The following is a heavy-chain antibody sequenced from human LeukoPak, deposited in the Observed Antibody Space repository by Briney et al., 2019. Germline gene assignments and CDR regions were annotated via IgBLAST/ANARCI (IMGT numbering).Heavy chain of an antibody. V-gene: IGHV3-21*01. Sequence: PGGSLRLSCAASGFTFSDFIMHWVRQAPGKGLEWVSSMGPSFTQIHYSDSVKGRFTISRDNAKNTVHLQMNSLRAEDTAVYYCARDYGGNSGDFDYWGQGTLVTVSS. CDR3: ARDYGGNSGDFDY. J-gene: IGHJ4*02. D-gene: IGHD4-23*01. CDR2: MGPSFTQI. CDR1: GFTFSDFI.